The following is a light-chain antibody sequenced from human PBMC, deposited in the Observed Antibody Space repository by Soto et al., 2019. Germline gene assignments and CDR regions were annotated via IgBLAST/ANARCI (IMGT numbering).Light chain of an antibody. V-gene: IGKV3-20*01. CDR1: QSVTNSF. CDR2: GAS. J-gene: IGKJ1*01. Sequence: EIRLAQSPVTLYLSPGERDTLSCRASQSVTNSFLAWYQQKPGQAPRLLIYGASRRATGIPDRFTGSGSGTDFILTISRLEPEDFAVYYCQQYVSSPWAFGHGPKVDVK. CDR3: QQYVSSPWA.